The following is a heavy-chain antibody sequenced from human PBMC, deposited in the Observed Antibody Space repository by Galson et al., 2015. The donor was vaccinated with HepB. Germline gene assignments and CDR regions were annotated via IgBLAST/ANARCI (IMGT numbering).Heavy chain of an antibody. CDR3: ARGEHGFDF. CDR2: INRNVGTT. V-gene: IGHV1-46*01. J-gene: IGHJ3*01. CDR1: GYTFINYY. Sequence: SVKVSCKASGYTFINYYIHWVRQAPGQGLEWMGVINRNVGTTNYAQKFQGRVTLTRDTSTNAFYMELNSLRFDDTAIYYCARGEHGFDFWGQGTMVTVSS.